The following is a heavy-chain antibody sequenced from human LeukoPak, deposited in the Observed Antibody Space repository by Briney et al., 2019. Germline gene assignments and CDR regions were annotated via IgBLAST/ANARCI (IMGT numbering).Heavy chain of an antibody. J-gene: IGHJ6*02. CDR3: ARGLPTHSSRLYYYGMDV. Sequence: SETLSLTCAVYGGSFSGYYWSWIRQPPGKGLEWIGEINHSGSTNYNPSLKSRVTISVDTSKNQFSLKLSSVTAAGTAVYYCARGLPTHSSRLYYYGMDVWGQGTTVTVSS. V-gene: IGHV4-34*01. D-gene: IGHD6-13*01. CDR2: INHSGST. CDR1: GGSFSGYY.